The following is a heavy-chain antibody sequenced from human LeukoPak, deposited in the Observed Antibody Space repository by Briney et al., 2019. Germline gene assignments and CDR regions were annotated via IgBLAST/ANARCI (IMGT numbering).Heavy chain of an antibody. CDR3: ARDPGSIAARPHYYYGMDV. Sequence: GGTLRLYCAASGFTFSSYWMSWVRQAPGKGLEGVANIKQGGSERYYVDSVKGRFTISRDNAKNSLYLQMNSLRAEDTAVYYCARDPGSIAARPHYYYGMDVWGQGTTVTVSS. D-gene: IGHD6-6*01. CDR1: GFTFSSYW. CDR2: IKQGGSER. V-gene: IGHV3-7*01. J-gene: IGHJ6*02.